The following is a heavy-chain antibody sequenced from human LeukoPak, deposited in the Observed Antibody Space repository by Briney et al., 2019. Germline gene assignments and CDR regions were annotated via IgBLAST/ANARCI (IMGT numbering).Heavy chain of an antibody. Sequence: NPSQTLSLTCTVSGGSITSGGYYWSCIRQPAGKGLECIGRIYVSGNTNYNPSLKSRVSISVDTSKNQFSLKLSSVTAADTAVYYCATPGPDRSSWYRHPVAYWGQGTLVTVSS. CDR2: IYVSGNT. J-gene: IGHJ4*02. V-gene: IGHV4-61*02. CDR3: ATPGPDRSSWYRHPVAY. D-gene: IGHD6-13*01. CDR1: GGSITSGGYY.